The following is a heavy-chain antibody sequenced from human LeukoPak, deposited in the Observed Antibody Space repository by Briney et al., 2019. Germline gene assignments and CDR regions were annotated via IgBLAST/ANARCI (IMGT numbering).Heavy chain of an antibody. CDR1: GCAFNTYA. V-gene: IGHV3-33*01. CDR2: ICHDGSHK. CDR3: AREIFGSGSYPYY. D-gene: IGHD3-10*01. Sequence: GGALRLSCAASGCAFNTYAMHWVRQAPGKGGEGVTLICHDGSHKFYIDSVRGGFTPSRDNSRNTVYLQINALRAEDTAVYYCAREIFGSGSYPYYCGQGTLVTVSP. J-gene: IGHJ4*02.